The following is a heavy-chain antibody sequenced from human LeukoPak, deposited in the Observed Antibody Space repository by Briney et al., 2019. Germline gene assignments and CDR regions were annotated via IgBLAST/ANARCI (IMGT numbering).Heavy chain of an antibody. CDR1: GGSISSYY. J-gene: IGHJ6*03. CDR2: IYYSGST. D-gene: IGHD3-22*01. Sequence: SETLSLTCTVSGGSISSYYWFWIRQPPGKGLEWMGYIYYSGSTNYNPSLRSRVTISVDTSKNQFSLKLSSVTAADTAVYYCARGSHDSSGYYLSYYYYYMDVWGKGTTVTVSS. CDR3: ARGSHDSSGYYLSYYYYYMDV. V-gene: IGHV4-59*01.